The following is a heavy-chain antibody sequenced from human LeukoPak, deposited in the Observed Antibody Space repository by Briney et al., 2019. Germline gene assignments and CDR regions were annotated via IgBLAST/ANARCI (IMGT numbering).Heavy chain of an antibody. Sequence: GSSVKVSCKASGGTFSKFGISWVRQAPGEGLEWMGGIIPMFGAANYAQKFQGRVTITTDESTTTAHMELISLTSDDTAVYFCATEGPNYYMDVWGKGTTVTVSS. CDR2: IIPMFGAA. CDR3: ATEGPNYYMDV. J-gene: IGHJ6*03. V-gene: IGHV1-69*05. CDR1: GGTFSKFG.